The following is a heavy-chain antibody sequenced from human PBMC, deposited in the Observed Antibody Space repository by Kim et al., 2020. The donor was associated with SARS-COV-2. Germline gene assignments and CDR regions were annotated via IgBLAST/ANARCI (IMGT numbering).Heavy chain of an antibody. CDR2: IWYDGSNK. V-gene: IGHV3-33*06. CDR3: AKDQVYGSGSYFDY. CDR1: GFTFSSYG. Sequence: GGSLRLSCAASGFTFSSYGMHWVRQAPGKGLEWVAVIWYDGSNKYYADSVKGRFTISRDNSKNTLYLQMNSLRAEDTAVYYCAKDQVYGSGSYFDYWGQGTLVTVSS. D-gene: IGHD3-10*01. J-gene: IGHJ4*02.